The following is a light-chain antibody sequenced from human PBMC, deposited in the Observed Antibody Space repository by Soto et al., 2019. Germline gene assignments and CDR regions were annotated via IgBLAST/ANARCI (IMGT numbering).Light chain of an antibody. J-gene: IGLJ1*01. Sequence: QSVLTQPDSVSGSPGESITISCTGTNTDIGGYNYVSWYQQHPGKAPKLVIYDVSSRPSGVSSRFSGSKSGYTASLTISGLQAEDDAHYYCSSYRTYLSLEVFGTGTKVTV. CDR1: NTDIGGYNY. CDR2: DVS. CDR3: SSYRTYLSLEV. V-gene: IGLV2-14*03.